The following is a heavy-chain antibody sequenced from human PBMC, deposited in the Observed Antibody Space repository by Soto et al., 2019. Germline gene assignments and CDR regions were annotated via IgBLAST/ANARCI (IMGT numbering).Heavy chain of an antibody. CDR3: EGAPTGSRGGDWLDH. J-gene: IGHJ5*02. V-gene: IGHV3-74*01. CDR1: GFIFSTYW. D-gene: IGHD2-15*01. CDR2: INSDGSRT. Sequence: EVQLVESGGGLVQPGGSLRLSCAAPGFIFSTYWIHWVRQPPGKGLVWVSRINSDGSRTGYADSVKGRFTSSRDNTRNTRYLQMNSLSAEETAVYYCEGAPTGSRGGDWLDHWGQGTLVTVSS.